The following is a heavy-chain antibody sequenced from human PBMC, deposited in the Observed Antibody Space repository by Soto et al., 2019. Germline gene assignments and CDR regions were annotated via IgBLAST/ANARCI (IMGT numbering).Heavy chain of an antibody. Sequence: QVKLQESGPGLVKPSETLSLTCTVSGGSISSDYWSWIRQPPGKGLEWIAYINYSGSTNYNPSLKSRVATSGDTSKNQFSLKLSSVTAADTAVYYCARTVIGGFDYWGQGTLVTVSS. CDR3: ARTVIGGFDY. D-gene: IGHD3-16*02. V-gene: IGHV4-59*01. CDR2: INYSGST. CDR1: GGSISSDY. J-gene: IGHJ4*02.